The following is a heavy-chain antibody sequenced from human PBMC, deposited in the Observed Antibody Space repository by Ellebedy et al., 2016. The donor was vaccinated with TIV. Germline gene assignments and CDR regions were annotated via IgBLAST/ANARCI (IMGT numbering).Heavy chain of an antibody. CDR3: ARDHVGDGYNRAFDI. J-gene: IGHJ3*02. V-gene: IGHV3-30*17. CDR1: GFTFTTYA. Sequence: PGGSLRLSCAASGFTFTTYAMHWVRQAPGKGLEWVAVIAYVGSNKYYADSVKGRFTISRDNSKNTLYLQMNSLRAEDTAVYYCARDHVGDGYNRAFDIWGQGTMVTVSS. D-gene: IGHD5-24*01. CDR2: IAYVGSNK.